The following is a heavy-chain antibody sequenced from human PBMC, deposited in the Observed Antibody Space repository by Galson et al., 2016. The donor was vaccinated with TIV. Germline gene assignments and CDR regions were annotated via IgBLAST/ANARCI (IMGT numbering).Heavy chain of an antibody. CDR2: ISSSGGTI. CDR3: AGGSFRSSWTSIYSYYGMDV. Sequence: SLRLSCAASGFTFSNYEMNWVRQAPGKGLERLSHISSSGGTIYSADSVKGRFTISRDNGKKSLFLQMKSLRVEDTAVYYCAGGSFRSSWTSIYSYYGMDVWGQGTTVTVSS. V-gene: IGHV3-48*03. J-gene: IGHJ6*02. CDR1: GFTFSNYE. D-gene: IGHD6-13*01.